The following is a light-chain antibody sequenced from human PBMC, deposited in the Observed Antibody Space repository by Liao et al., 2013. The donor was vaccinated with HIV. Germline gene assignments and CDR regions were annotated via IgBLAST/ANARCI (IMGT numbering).Light chain of an antibody. CDR1: ALPKVY. V-gene: IGLV3-25*03. Sequence: SYELTQPPSVSVSPGQTARITCSGDALPKVYTYWYQQKPGQAPELVIYKDSERPSGIPERFSGSSSGTTVTLTISGVQAEDEADYYCQSADSSGYVIFGGGTKLTVL. CDR3: QSADSSGYVI. J-gene: IGLJ2*01. CDR2: KDS.